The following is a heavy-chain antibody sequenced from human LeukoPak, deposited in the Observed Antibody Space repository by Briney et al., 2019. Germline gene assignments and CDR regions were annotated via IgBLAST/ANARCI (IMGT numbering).Heavy chain of an antibody. J-gene: IGHJ4*02. Sequence: GGSLRLSCAASGFTFSNYEMNWVRQAPGKGLEWISHISNIGDIIHYADSVEGRFTISRDNAKNSLYLQMNSLRAEDTAVYYCARDSLTYYGSGYFDYWGQGTLVTVSS. CDR2: ISNIGDII. CDR3: ARDSLTYYGSGYFDY. V-gene: IGHV3-48*03. D-gene: IGHD3-10*01. CDR1: GFTFSNYE.